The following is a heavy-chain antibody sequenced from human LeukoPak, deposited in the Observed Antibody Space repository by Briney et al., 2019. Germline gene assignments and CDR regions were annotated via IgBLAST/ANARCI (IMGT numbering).Heavy chain of an antibody. Sequence: GPTLVKPTQTLTLTCTFSGFSLSTSGVGVGWIRQSPGKALECLAVIYWDDDRHYSPSLKSRLTITKDTFKNQVVLTITNMDPVETATYYCAHRPTSNWHRNQYNWFYTWGQGTLVTVSS. D-gene: IGHD6-13*01. CDR2: IYWDDDR. V-gene: IGHV2-5*02. CDR1: GFSLSTSGVG. J-gene: IGHJ5*02. CDR3: AHRPTSNWHRNQYNWFYT.